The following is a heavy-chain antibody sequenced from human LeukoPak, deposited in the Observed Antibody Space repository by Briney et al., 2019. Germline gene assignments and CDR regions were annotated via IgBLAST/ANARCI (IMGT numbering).Heavy chain of an antibody. V-gene: IGHV3-15*01. CDR1: GFTFSNAW. Sequence: GGSLRLSCAASGFTFSNAWMSWVRQAPGKGLEWVGRIKSKTDGGTPDYAAPVKGRFTISRDDSKNTLYLQMNSLKTEDTAVYYCTTIVRGYSYGFSLYYFDYWGQGTLVTVSS. CDR2: IKSKTDGGTP. CDR3: TTIVRGYSYGFSLYYFDY. J-gene: IGHJ4*02. D-gene: IGHD5-18*01.